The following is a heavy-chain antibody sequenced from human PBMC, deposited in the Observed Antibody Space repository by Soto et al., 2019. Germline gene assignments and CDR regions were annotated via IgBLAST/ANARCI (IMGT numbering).Heavy chain of an antibody. V-gene: IGHV1-69*12. D-gene: IGHD1-7*01. CDR1: GGTFSSYA. CDR2: IIPIFGTA. J-gene: IGHJ4*02. CDR3: AGVPAELELHLFYFDY. Sequence: QVQLVQSGAEVQKPGSSVKVSCKASGGTFSSYAISWVRQAPGQWLEWMGGIIPIFGTANYAQKFQGRVTITADEATSTAYMELSSLRSEDPALYYCAGVPAELELHLFYFDYWGQGTLVTVSS.